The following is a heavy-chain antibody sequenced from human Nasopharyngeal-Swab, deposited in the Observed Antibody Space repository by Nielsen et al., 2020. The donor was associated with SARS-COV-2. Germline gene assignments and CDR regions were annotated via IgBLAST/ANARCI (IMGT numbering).Heavy chain of an antibody. CDR3: ARWAPRSYYCDY. Sequence: SGPLSPPFAAYGASFSAYYWSWTRQLPGKGLEWIGEINHSGSTNYNPSLKSRVTISVDTSKNQFSLKLSSVTAADTAVYYCARWAPRSYYCDYWGQGTLVTVSS. V-gene: IGHV4-34*01. CDR1: GASFSAYY. J-gene: IGHJ4*02. CDR2: INHSGST.